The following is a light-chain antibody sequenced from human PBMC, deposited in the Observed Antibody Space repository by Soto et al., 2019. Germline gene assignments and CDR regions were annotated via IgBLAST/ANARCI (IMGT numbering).Light chain of an antibody. J-gene: IGKJ5*01. CDR2: GVS. CDR1: QSVGSA. CDR3: QQYNAWPIT. V-gene: IGKV3-15*01. Sequence: VLTQSPASLSVSPGQTATLSCRASQSVGSAFGWYQQKPGQAPRLLIYGVSTRAAGIPARFRGGGSGADFTLTITSLQSEDFAIYYCQQYNAWPITFGQGTRLEIK.